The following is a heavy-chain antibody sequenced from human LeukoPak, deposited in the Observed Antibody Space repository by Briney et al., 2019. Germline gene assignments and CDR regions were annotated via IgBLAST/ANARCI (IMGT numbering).Heavy chain of an antibody. Sequence: PSETLSLTCTVSGGSISSSSYYWGWIRQPPGKGLEWIVSIYYSGSTYYNPSLKSRVTISVDTSKNQFSLKLSSVTAADTAVYYCARHWGEFDSSGYYDYWGQGTLVTVPP. CDR1: GGSISSSSYY. CDR3: ARHWGEFDSSGYYDY. CDR2: IYYSGST. J-gene: IGHJ4*02. D-gene: IGHD3-22*01. V-gene: IGHV4-39*01.